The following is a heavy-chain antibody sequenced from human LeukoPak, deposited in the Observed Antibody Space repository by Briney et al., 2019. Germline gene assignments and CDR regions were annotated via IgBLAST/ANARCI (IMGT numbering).Heavy chain of an antibody. Sequence: SETLSLTCTVSGGSLSSSSYYWGWIRQPPGKGLEWIGSIYYSGSTYYNPSLKSRVTISVDTSKNQFSLKLSSVTAADTAVYYCARLRRAGPDYWGQGTLVTVSS. CDR3: ARLRRAGPDY. CDR2: IYYSGST. J-gene: IGHJ4*02. CDR1: GGSLSSSSYY. D-gene: IGHD6-13*01. V-gene: IGHV4-39*01.